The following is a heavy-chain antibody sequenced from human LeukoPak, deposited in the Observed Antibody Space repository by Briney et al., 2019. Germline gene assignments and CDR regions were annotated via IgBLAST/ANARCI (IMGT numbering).Heavy chain of an antibody. J-gene: IGHJ5*02. CDR3: ARVDIAAAGERSWFDP. CDR1: GYTFTCYY. D-gene: IGHD6-13*01. Sequence: SVKVSRKASGYTFTCYYMHWVRQAPAQGLEWMGCSNPNSGGTNYAQKVQGRVTMTRDTSISTAYMELSRLRSDDTAVYYCARVDIAAAGERSWFDPWGQGTLVTVSS. CDR2: SNPNSGGT. V-gene: IGHV1-2*02.